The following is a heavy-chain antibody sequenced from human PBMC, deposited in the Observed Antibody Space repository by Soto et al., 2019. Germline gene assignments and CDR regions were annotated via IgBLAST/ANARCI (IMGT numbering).Heavy chain of an antibody. D-gene: IGHD6-19*01. CDR3: ASLIAVANY. CDR2: IYHSGTT. Sequence: QVLLQESGPGLVKPSGTLSLTCAVSSGSISSSNWWSWVRQPPGKGLEWIGEIYHSGTTNYNSSLNSRVTISVDKSKNQFSLKLSSVNAADTAVYYCASLIAVANYWGQGTLVTVSS. V-gene: IGHV4-4*02. CDR1: SGSISSSNW. J-gene: IGHJ4*02.